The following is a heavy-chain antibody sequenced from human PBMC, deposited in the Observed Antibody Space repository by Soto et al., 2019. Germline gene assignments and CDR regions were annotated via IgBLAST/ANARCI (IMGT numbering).Heavy chain of an antibody. CDR3: ARVCYASSGNCD. J-gene: IGHJ1*01. Sequence: QVQLVQSGGEVKKPGESVKVSCRASGYSFLKYGITWVRQAPGQGLEWMGWIRAYHDDINYAQKFQGRVTMTTDTSTSTAYMELRGLRSDDTAIYYCARVCYASSGNCDWGQGTLVTVS. V-gene: IGHV1-18*01. D-gene: IGHD3-22*01. CDR1: GYSFLKYG. CDR2: IRAYHDDI.